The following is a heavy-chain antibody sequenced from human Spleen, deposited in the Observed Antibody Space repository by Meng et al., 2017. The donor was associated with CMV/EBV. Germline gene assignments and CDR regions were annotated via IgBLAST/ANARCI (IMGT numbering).Heavy chain of an antibody. Sequence: ASVKVSCKASGFTFNTYGISWVRQAPGQGLEWMGWINPNSGGTNYAQKFQGRVTMTRDTSISTAYMELSRLRSDDTAVYYCARDRDGYNNLDYWGQGTLVTVSS. D-gene: IGHD5-24*01. J-gene: IGHJ4*02. V-gene: IGHV1-2*02. CDR3: ARDRDGYNNLDY. CDR2: INPNSGGT. CDR1: GFTFNTYG.